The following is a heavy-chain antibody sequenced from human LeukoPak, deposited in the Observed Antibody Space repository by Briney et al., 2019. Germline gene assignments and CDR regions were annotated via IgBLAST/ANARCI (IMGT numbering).Heavy chain of an antibody. Sequence: PGGSLRLSCAASGFTFSSYGMHWVRQAPGKGLEWVAVISYDGSNKYYADSVKGRFTISRDNSKNTLYLQMNSLRAEDTAVYYCAKDDTSWVVPAAIPRSDYYYGMDVWGQGTTVTVSS. CDR1: GFTFSSYG. V-gene: IGHV3-30*18. D-gene: IGHD2-2*02. J-gene: IGHJ6*02. CDR3: AKDDTSWVVPAAIPRSDYYYGMDV. CDR2: ISYDGSNK.